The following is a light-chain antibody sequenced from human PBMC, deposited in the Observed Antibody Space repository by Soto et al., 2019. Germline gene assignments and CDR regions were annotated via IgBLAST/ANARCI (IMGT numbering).Light chain of an antibody. CDR1: SSDVGSYNL. Sequence: QSVLTQPASVSGSPGQSITISCTGTSSDVGSYNLVSWYQQHPGKAPKLMIYEGSKRPSGVSNRFSGSKSGNTASLTISGLKAEEKGDYACCSNPAPQGFFGPGTKVTVL. V-gene: IGLV2-23*01. CDR2: EGS. CDR3: CSNPAPQGF. J-gene: IGLJ1*01.